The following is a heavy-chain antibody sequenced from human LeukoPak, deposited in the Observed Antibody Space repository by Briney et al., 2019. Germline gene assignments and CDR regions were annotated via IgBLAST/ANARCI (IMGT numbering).Heavy chain of an antibody. V-gene: IGHV4-59*01. CDR2: IYYSGST. D-gene: IGHD2-21*01. J-gene: IGHJ2*01. CDR1: GGSISDYY. Sequence: PSETLSLTCTVSGGSISDYYWSWIRQPPGKGLEWIGYIYYSGSTNYNPSLKSRVTISIDTSKNQFSLKLSSVTAADTAVYYCARTAYARFFDLWGRGTLVTVSS. CDR3: ARTAYARFFDL.